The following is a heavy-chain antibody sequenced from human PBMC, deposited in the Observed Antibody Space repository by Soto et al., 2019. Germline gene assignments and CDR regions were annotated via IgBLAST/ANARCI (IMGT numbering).Heavy chain of an antibody. J-gene: IGHJ6*02. D-gene: IGHD3-10*01. Sequence: QVQLQESGPGLVKPSQTLSLTCTVSGGSISSGGYYWSWIRQHPGKGLEWIGYIYYSGGTYYNPSLKSRVTRSVDTSKNQFSLKLSSVTAADTAVYYCAREARGVNYGMDVWGQGTTVTVSS. CDR2: IYYSGGT. V-gene: IGHV4-31*03. CDR3: AREARGVNYGMDV. CDR1: GGSISSGGYY.